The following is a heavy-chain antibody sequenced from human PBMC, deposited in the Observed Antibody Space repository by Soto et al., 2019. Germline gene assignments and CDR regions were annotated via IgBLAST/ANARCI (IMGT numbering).Heavy chain of an antibody. J-gene: IGHJ4*02. CDR2: TYYRSKWYN. Sequence: PSQTLSLTCAISGDSVSSNSAAWNWIRQSPSRGLEWLGRTYYRSKWYNDYAVSVKGRITINPDTSKNKFSLQLDSVTPEDTAVYYCARRLYGSSWSLPFDYWGQGTLVTVSS. D-gene: IGHD6-13*01. V-gene: IGHV6-1*01. CDR1: GDSVSSNSAA. CDR3: ARRLYGSSWSLPFDY.